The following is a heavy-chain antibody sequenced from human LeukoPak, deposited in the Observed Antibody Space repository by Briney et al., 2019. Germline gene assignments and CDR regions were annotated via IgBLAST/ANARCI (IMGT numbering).Heavy chain of an antibody. CDR1: GGSFSGYY. V-gene: IGHV4-34*01. Sequence: TSETLSLTCAVYGGSFSGYYWSWIRQPPGKGLEWIGEINHSGSTNYNPSLKSRVTISVDTTKNQFSLKLSSVTAADTAVYYCASSRNAGLFDYWGQGTLVTVSS. CDR2: INHSGST. J-gene: IGHJ4*02. D-gene: IGHD1-14*01. CDR3: ASSRNAGLFDY.